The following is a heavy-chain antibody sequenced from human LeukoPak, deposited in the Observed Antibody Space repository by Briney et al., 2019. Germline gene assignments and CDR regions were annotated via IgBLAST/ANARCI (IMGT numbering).Heavy chain of an antibody. V-gene: IGHV3-33*08. CDR2: IWYDGSNK. J-gene: IGHJ4*02. Sequence: PGGSLRLSCAASGFTFSSYAMHWVRQAPGKGLEWVAVIWYDGSNKYYADSVKGRFTISRDNSKNTLYLQMNSLRAEDTAVYYCARDYFGYCSSTSCKRIDYWGQGTLVTVSS. CDR3: ARDYFGYCSSTSCKRIDY. CDR1: GFTFSSYA. D-gene: IGHD2-2*03.